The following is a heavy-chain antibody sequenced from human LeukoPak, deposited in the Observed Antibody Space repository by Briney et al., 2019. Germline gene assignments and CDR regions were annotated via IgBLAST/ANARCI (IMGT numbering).Heavy chain of an antibody. CDR2: IKSKTDGGTT. CDR1: GFTFSNAW. D-gene: IGHD3-22*01. CDR3: TTGHVTNYYDSSGYYYHEYYFDY. J-gene: IGHJ4*02. Sequence: GGSLRLSCAASGFTFSNAWMNWVRQAPGKGLEWVGRIKSKTDGGTTDYAAPVKGRFTISRDDSKNTLYLQMNSLKTEDTAVYYCTTGHVTNYYDSSGYYYHEYYFDYWGQGTLVTVSS. V-gene: IGHV3-15*07.